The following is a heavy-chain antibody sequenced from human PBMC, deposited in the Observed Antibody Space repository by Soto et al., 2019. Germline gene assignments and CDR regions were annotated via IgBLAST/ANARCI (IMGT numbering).Heavy chain of an antibody. CDR3: ARVVPGAEAWFGP. CDR1: GYTFSNYG. Sequence: ASVKVSCKTSGYTFSNYGITWVRQAPGQPLEWLGWISLYSDGTNYAQKFQGRVSTTTDTSTTTAYMELRSLRSDDTAVYYCARVVPGAEAWFGPWGQGTLVTVSS. V-gene: IGHV1-18*01. J-gene: IGHJ5*02. D-gene: IGHD2-2*01. CDR2: ISLYSDGT.